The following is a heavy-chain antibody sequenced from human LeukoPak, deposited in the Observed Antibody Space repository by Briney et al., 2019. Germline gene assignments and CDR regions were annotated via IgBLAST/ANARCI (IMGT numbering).Heavy chain of an antibody. Sequence: ASVKVSCKASGYTFTGYYMHWVRQAPGQGREWMGWINPNSGGTNYAQKFQGRVTMTRDTSISTAYMELSRLRSDDTAVYYCARDREEGYDFWSGAFDIWGQGTMVTVSS. CDR2: INPNSGGT. J-gene: IGHJ3*02. CDR3: ARDREEGYDFWSGAFDI. V-gene: IGHV1-2*02. CDR1: GYTFTGYY. D-gene: IGHD3-3*01.